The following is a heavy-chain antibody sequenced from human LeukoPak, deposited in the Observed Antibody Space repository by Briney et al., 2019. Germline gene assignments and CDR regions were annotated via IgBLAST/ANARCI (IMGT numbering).Heavy chain of an antibody. CDR1: GFTFRNNW. CDR3: TSISLGANEDY. CDR2: IRPDASDT. V-gene: IGHV3-7*03. Sequence: GGSLRLSCAASGFTFRNNWMNWIRQTPGKGLEWVANIRPDASDTGYVDSVKGRFTISRDNAKNLLYLQMNSLRVDDTAVYYCTSISLGANEDYWGQGTRVTVSS. D-gene: IGHD1-26*01. J-gene: IGHJ4*02.